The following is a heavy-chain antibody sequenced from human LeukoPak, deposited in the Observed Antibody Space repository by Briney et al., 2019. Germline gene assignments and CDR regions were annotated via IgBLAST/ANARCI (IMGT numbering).Heavy chain of an antibody. CDR1: GDSISHSY. D-gene: IGHD1-14*01. CDR2: IYYTGTT. CDR3: ARDNPVTRGFESFDI. J-gene: IGHJ3*02. Sequence: SETLSLTRTVSGDSISHSYWSWLRQPPGKGLEWIGYIYYTGTTNYNPSLKSRVTISLDTSKNQFTLKLSSVTAADTAVYYCARDNPVTRGFESFDIWGQGTMVTVSS. V-gene: IGHV4-59*01.